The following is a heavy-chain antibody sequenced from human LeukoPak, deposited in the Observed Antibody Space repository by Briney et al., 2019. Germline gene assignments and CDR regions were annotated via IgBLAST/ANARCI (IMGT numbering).Heavy chain of an antibody. J-gene: IGHJ4*02. CDR2: ISSSGNTI. CDR1: GFTFSSYE. V-gene: IGHV3-48*03. D-gene: IGHD3-3*01. CDR3: AKESFWSPPYYFDY. Sequence: GGSLRLSCAASGFTFSSYEMNWVRQAPGKGLEWVSYISSSGNTIYYADSVKGRFTISRDNAKNSLYLQMSSLRAEDTAVYYCAKESFWSPPYYFDYWGQGTLVTVSS.